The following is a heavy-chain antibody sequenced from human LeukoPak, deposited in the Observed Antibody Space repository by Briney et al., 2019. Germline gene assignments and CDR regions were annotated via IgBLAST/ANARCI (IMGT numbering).Heavy chain of an antibody. D-gene: IGHD3-22*01. CDR3: ARNSVPSFYSDTSGYFYY. V-gene: IGHV4-34*01. Sequence: PSETLSLTCGVSGGSFSGYYFSWVRQSPEKGLEWIGEINHSGSTNYNPYLKSRVTISVDTAKKQIPLKLNSVTAADTAVYYCARNSVPSFYSDTSGYFYYWGQGTLVTVSS. CDR1: GGSFSGYY. CDR2: INHSGST. J-gene: IGHJ4*02.